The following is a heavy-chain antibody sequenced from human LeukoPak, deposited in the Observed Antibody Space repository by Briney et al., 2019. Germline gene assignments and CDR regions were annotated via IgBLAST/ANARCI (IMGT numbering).Heavy chain of an antibody. Sequence: GGSLRLSCAASGFTFSSYEMNWVRQAPGKGLEWVSYISSSASTIYYADSVKGRFTISRDNAKNSLYLQMNSLRAEDTAVYYCARVARGYSYGPFDYWGQGTLVTVSS. V-gene: IGHV3-48*03. CDR3: ARVARGYSYGPFDY. D-gene: IGHD5-18*01. CDR2: ISSSASTI. J-gene: IGHJ4*02. CDR1: GFTFSSYE.